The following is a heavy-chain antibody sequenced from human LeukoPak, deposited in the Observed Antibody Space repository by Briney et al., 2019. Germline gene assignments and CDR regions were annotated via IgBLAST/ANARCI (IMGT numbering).Heavy chain of an antibody. J-gene: IGHJ4*02. CDR1: GFTFDDYA. V-gene: IGHV3-9*03. CDR3: AKGAARLSLFTSFDY. D-gene: IGHD3-16*01. CDR2: ISWNSGSI. Sequence: GGSLRLSCAASGFTFDDYAMHWFRQAPGKGLEWVSGISWNSGSIGYADSAKGQFTISRDNAKNSLYLQMNSLRPEDMALYYCAKGAARLSLFTSFDYWGQGTLVTVSS.